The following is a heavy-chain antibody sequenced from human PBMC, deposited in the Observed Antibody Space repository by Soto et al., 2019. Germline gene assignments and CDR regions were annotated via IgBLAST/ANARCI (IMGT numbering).Heavy chain of an antibody. J-gene: IGHJ6*02. D-gene: IGHD4-4*01. V-gene: IGHV3-30*18. CDR2: ILYDGSNT. Sequence: QVQLVESGGGVVQPGWSLRLSCAASGFTFSNFGMHWVRQAPGKWLEWVAAILYDGSNTYYEDSVKGRFTISRDNSKNTLYLEMNSLRAEDTAVYHCAKSRDGYSFYYFYGMDVWGQGTTVTVSS. CDR3: AKSRDGYSFYYFYGMDV. CDR1: GFTFSNFG.